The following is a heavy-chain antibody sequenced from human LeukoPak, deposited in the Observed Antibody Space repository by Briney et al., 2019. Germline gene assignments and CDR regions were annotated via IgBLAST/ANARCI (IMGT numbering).Heavy chain of an antibody. CDR3: ATSSSPTYFDY. CDR1: GFTFSNYA. Sequence: PGGSLRLSCAASGFTFSNYAMSWVRQAPGKGLEWVSSISPSGGRTNFADSVKGRFTISRDNSKNTLYLQMKSLRADDTAVYYCATSSSPTYFDYRGQGTLVTVSS. V-gene: IGHV3-23*01. CDR2: ISPSGGRT. D-gene: IGHD6-6*01. J-gene: IGHJ4*02.